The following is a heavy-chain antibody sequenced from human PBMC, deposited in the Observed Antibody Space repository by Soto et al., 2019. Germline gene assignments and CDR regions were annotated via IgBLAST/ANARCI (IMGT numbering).Heavy chain of an antibody. CDR3: ARVREQVFLEWLSDFDY. J-gene: IGHJ4*02. CDR2: IKQDGSEK. Sequence: GGSLRLSCAASGFTFSSYWMSWVRQAPGKGLEWVANIKQDGSEKYYVDSVKGRFTISRDNAKNSLYLQMNSLRAEDTAVYYCARVREQVFLEWLSDFDYWGQGTLVTVSS. D-gene: IGHD3-3*01. V-gene: IGHV3-7*05. CDR1: GFTFSSYW.